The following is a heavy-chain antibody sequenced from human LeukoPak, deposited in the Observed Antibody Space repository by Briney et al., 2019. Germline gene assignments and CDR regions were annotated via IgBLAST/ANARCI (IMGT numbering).Heavy chain of an antibody. CDR2: IHYSGYT. CDR1: GGSISLIGYY. J-gene: IGHJ2*01. V-gene: IGHV4-61*05. CDR3: ARHWGSDWYFDL. Sequence: SETLSLTCTVSGGSISLIGYYWGWIRQPPGKGLEWLGYIHYSGYTNYNPSLKSRVTISVDTSKNQFSLNLSSVTAADTAVYYCARHWGSDWYFDLWGRGTLVTVSS. D-gene: IGHD7-27*01.